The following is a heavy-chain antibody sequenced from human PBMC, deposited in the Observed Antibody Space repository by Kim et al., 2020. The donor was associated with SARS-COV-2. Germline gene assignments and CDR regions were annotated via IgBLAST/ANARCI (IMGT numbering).Heavy chain of an antibody. V-gene: IGHV3-74*01. J-gene: IGHJ4*02. CDR2: IKGDGSGA. CDR3: TRDKVAGLDS. D-gene: IGHD6-19*01. Sequence: GGSLRLSFGASGFTLTNYWMHWVRQVPGKGLVWVSRIKGDGSGARYADSVKGRFTTSSDDAKNTLYLEMNNLRAEDTALYFCTRDKVAGLDSWGQGTLVTVSS. CDR1: GFTLTNYW.